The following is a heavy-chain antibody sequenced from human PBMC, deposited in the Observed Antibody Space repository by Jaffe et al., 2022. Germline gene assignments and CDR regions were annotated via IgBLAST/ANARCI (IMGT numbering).Heavy chain of an antibody. J-gene: IGHJ3*02. V-gene: IGHV4-38-2*01. D-gene: IGHD4-17*01. Sequence: QVQLQESGPGLVKPSETLSLTCAVSGYSISSGYYWGWIRQPPGKGLEWIGSIYHSGSTYYNPSLKSRVTISVDTSKNQFSLKLSSVTAADTAVYYCARRRLDYGAYAPRGAFDIWGQGTMVTVSS. CDR1: GYSISSGYY. CDR2: IYHSGST. CDR3: ARRRLDYGAYAPRGAFDI.